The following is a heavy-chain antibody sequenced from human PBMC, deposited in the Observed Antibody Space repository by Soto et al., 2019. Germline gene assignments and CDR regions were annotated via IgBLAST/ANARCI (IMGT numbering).Heavy chain of an antibody. D-gene: IGHD6-13*01. Sequence: GGSLRLSCTASGFTFGDYAMSWFRQAPGKGLEWVGFIRSKAYGGTTEYAASVKGRFTISRDDSKSIAYLQMNSLKTEDTAVYYCTRGIVAADYNWFDPWGQGTLVTVSS. J-gene: IGHJ5*02. CDR2: IRSKAYGGTT. CDR3: TRGIVAADYNWFDP. CDR1: GFTFGDYA. V-gene: IGHV3-49*03.